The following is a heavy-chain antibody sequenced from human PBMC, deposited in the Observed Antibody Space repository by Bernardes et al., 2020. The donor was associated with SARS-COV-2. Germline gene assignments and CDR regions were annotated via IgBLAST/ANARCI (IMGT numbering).Heavy chain of an antibody. CDR2: TYYRSKWYN. D-gene: IGHD3-3*01. CDR3: ARGYYDFWSGYYQTYYYYYMDV. CDR1: GDSVSSNSAA. V-gene: IGHV6-1*01. J-gene: IGHJ6*03. Sequence: SQTLSLTCAISGDSVSSNSAAWNWIRQSPSRGLEWLGRTYYRSKWYNDYAVSVKSRITINPDTSKNQFSLQLNSVTPEDTAVYYCARGYYDFWSGYYQTYYYYYMDVWGKGTTVTVSS.